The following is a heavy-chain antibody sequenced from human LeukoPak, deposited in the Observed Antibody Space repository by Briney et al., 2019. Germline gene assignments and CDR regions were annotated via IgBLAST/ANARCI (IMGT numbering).Heavy chain of an antibody. CDR3: ARERTDTGIAAAGTWGFDY. CDR2: VYYSGST. CDR1: GGSISSYY. V-gene: IGHV4-59*12. Sequence: SETLSLTCTVSGGSISSYYWSWIRQPPGKGLEWIGYVYYSGSTNYNPSLKSRVTISVDRSKNQFSLKLSSVTAADTAVYYCARERTDTGIAAAGTWGFDYWGQGTLVTVSS. J-gene: IGHJ4*02. D-gene: IGHD6-13*01.